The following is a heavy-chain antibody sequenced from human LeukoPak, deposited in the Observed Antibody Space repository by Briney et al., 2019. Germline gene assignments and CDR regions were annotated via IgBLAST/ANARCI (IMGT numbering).Heavy chain of an antibody. Sequence: SETLSLTCTVSGGSISSSSYYRGWIRQPPGKGLEWIGSIYYSGSTYYNPSLKSRVTISVDTSKNQFSLKLSSVTAADTAVYYCARAAAAATRLRGFDPWGQGTLVTVSS. J-gene: IGHJ5*02. CDR3: ARAAAAATRLRGFDP. V-gene: IGHV4-39*07. D-gene: IGHD6-13*01. CDR1: GGSISSSSYY. CDR2: IYYSGST.